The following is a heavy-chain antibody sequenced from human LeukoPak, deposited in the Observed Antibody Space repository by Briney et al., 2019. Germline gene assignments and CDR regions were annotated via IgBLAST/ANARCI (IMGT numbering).Heavy chain of an antibody. D-gene: IGHD5-18*01. CDR1: GYTFTGYY. CDR2: INPNSGGT. V-gene: IGHV1-2*02. CDR3: ARDRLLRARIQPWLAYNY. Sequence: ASVKVSCKASGYTFTGYYMHWVRQAPGQGLEWMGWINPNSGGTNYAQKFQGRVTMTRDTSISTAYMELSRLRSDDTAVYYCARDRLLRARIQPWLAYNYWGQGTLVTVSS. J-gene: IGHJ4*02.